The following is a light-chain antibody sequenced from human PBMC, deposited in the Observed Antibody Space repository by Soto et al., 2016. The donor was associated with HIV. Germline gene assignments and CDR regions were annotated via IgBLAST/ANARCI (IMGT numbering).Light chain of an antibody. CDR3: QQYNTVPWT. CDR1: RDIMNS. J-gene: IGKJ1*01. CDR2: KTS. Sequence: DIQMTQSPSSLSASVGDRVTITCRASRDIMNSLAWYQQKPGKAPNLLIFKTSTLEIGVPSRFSGSGSGTDFTLTLSSVQPDDVGTYYCQQYNTVPWTFGQGTKLEMK. V-gene: IGKV1-5*03.